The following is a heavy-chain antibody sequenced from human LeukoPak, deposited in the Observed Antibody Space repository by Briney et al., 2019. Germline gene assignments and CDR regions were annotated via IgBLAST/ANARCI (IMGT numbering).Heavy chain of an antibody. V-gene: IGHV3-23*01. CDR3: ANGIGSGEPFDY. Sequence: GGSLRLSCAASGFTFSSYAMSWVRQAPGKGLEWVSAISGSGGSTYYADSVKGRFTISRDNSKNTLYLQMNGLRAEDTAVYYCANGIGSGEPFDYWGQGTLVTVSS. CDR1: GFTFSSYA. CDR2: ISGSGGST. D-gene: IGHD3-10*01. J-gene: IGHJ4*02.